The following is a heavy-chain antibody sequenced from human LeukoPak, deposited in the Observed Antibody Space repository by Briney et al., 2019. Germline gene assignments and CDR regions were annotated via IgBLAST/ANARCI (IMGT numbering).Heavy chain of an antibody. Sequence: PGGSLRLSCAASGFTFSSYWMSWVRQAPGKGLEWVANIKQDGSEKYYVDSVKGRFTISRDNAKNSLYLQMNSLRAEDTAVYHCARDQVVVVAAPFYYYYGMDVWGQGTTVTVSS. D-gene: IGHD2-15*01. CDR1: GFTFSSYW. V-gene: IGHV3-7*01. J-gene: IGHJ6*02. CDR3: ARDQVVVVAAPFYYYYGMDV. CDR2: IKQDGSEK.